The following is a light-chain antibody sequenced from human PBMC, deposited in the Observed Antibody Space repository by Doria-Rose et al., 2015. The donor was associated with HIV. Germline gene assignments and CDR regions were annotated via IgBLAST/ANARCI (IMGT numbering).Light chain of an antibody. V-gene: IGLV1-40*01. CDR3: QSYDSRLSVYV. CDR2: GNT. J-gene: IGLJ1*01. CDR1: SSNIEAGFD. Sequence: QSVVTQPPSVSGAPGQRVAISCTGSSSNIEAGFDVNWYQQFPGTAPKLLIHGNTDRPSGVPDRFSGSKSGTSASLAISGLRAEDEADYYCQSYDSRLSVYVFGTGTKATVL.